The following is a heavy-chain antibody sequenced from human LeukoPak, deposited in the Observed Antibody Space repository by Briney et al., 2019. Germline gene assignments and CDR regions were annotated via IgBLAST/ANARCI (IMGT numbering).Heavy chain of an antibody. D-gene: IGHD2-15*01. Sequence: SETLSLTCTVSGGSISSYYWSWIRQPPGKGLGWIGYIYYSGSTNYNPSLKSRVTISVDTSKNQFSLKLSSVTAADTAGYYCASGYCSGGSCYSGGWYFDLWGRGTLVTVSS. J-gene: IGHJ2*01. CDR2: IYYSGST. CDR3: ASGYCSGGSCYSGGWYFDL. V-gene: IGHV4-59*01. CDR1: GGSISSYY.